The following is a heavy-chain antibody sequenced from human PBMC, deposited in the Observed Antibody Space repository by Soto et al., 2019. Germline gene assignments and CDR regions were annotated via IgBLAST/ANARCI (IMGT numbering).Heavy chain of an antibody. CDR2: IYYSGST. J-gene: IGHJ6*02. V-gene: IGHV4-31*03. Sequence: QVQLQESGPGLVKPSQTLSLTCTVSGGSISSGGYYWSWIRQHPGKGLEWVGYIYYSGSTYYNPSLNSRVTISVDTSKNQFSLKLSSVTAADTAVYYCQGNYYYYGMDVWGQGTTVTVSS. CDR3: QGNYYYYGMDV. CDR1: GGSISSGGYY.